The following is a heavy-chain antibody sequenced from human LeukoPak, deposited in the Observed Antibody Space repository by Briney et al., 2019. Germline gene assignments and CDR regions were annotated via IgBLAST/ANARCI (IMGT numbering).Heavy chain of an antibody. Sequence: GGSLRLSCAASGFTFRSYEMNWVRQAPGKGLEWVSYISSSGGTIYYADSVKGRFSISRDNGKNSLYLQVSSLRAEDTAVYYCARVVGGSYYVVDYWGQGTLVTVSS. CDR1: GFTFRSYE. D-gene: IGHD1-26*01. V-gene: IGHV3-48*03. CDR2: ISSSGGTI. J-gene: IGHJ4*02. CDR3: ARVVGGSYYVVDY.